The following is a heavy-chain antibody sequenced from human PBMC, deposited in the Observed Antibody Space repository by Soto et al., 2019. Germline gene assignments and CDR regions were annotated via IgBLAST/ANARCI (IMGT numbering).Heavy chain of an antibody. V-gene: IGHV4-4*07. Sequence: QVHLQESGPGLVKPSETLSLTCSVSGGTISGYYWTWIRQPAGKGLEWIGRIYSSGNTKNNPSLQSRVTMSLDTSNNQFSLRLTSVTAADAGVYYCARGQRFSAWFDPWGQGTLVTVSS. CDR2: IYSSGNT. CDR3: ARGQRFSAWFDP. CDR1: GGTISGYY. J-gene: IGHJ5*02. D-gene: IGHD3-3*01.